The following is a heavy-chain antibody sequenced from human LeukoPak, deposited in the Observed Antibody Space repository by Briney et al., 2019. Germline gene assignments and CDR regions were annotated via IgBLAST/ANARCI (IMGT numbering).Heavy chain of an antibody. CDR3: ASSYYDILTGYQELDH. J-gene: IGHJ4*02. CDR1: GFIFSSYG. Sequence: PGGSLRLSCAASGFIFSSYGMHWVRRAPGKGLEWVAVIWYDGSNKNYADSVKGRFTISRDNSKNTLYLQMNSLRAEDTAVYYCASSYYDILTGYQELDHWGQGTLVTVSS. D-gene: IGHD3-9*01. V-gene: IGHV3-33*01. CDR2: IWYDGSNK.